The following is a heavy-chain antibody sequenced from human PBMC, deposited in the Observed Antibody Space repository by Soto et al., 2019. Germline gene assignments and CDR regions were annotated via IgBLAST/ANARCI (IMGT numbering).Heavy chain of an antibody. CDR3: GRGYSSGWYYLDY. D-gene: IGHD6-19*01. J-gene: IGHJ4*02. CDR1: GFTFSSYA. CDR2: ISYDGSNK. Sequence: PGGSLRLSCAASGFTFSSYAMHWVRQAPGKGLEWVAVISYDGSNKYYADTVKGRFTISRDNSKNTLYLQMNSLRAEDTAVYNCGRGYSSGWYYLDYWGQETRVTVSS. V-gene: IGHV3-30-3*01.